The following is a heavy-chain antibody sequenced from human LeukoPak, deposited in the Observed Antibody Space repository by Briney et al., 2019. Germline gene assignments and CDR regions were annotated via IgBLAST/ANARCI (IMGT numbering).Heavy chain of an antibody. CDR2: MRVGGKT. Sequence: PGGSLRLSCAASGFTFSSYAMSWVRQAPGKGLEWASIMRVGGKTYYAESVKGRFTISRDNSKNTVYLQMSNLRAEDTALYYCAKGRDNYAYGDFDYWGQGTLVTVSS. V-gene: IGHV3-23*01. J-gene: IGHJ4*02. CDR1: GFTFSSYA. CDR3: AKGRDNYAYGDFDY. D-gene: IGHD5-18*01.